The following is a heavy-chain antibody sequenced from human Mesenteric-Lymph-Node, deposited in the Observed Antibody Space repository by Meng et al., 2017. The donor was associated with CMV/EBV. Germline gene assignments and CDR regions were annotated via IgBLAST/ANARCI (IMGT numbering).Heavy chain of an antibody. CDR3: AKEGLSSGYYLADY. J-gene: IGHJ4*02. D-gene: IGHD3-22*01. Sequence: ASVFTFSSYSMSWVRQAPGKGLEWVSAISGSGGSTYYADSVKGRFTISRDNSKNTLYLQMNSLRAEDTAVYYCAKEGLSSGYYLADYWGQGTLVAVSS. CDR2: ISGSGGST. V-gene: IGHV3-23*01. CDR1: VFTFSSYS.